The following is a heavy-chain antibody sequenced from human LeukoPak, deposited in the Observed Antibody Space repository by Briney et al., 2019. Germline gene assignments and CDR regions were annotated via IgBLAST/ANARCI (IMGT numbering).Heavy chain of an antibody. Sequence: GGSLRLSCAASGFTFRSYWMSWVRQAPGKGLEWVANIDQGGSVQYYMDSVKGRFTISRDDAKNSLYVQMNSLRDEDTAVYYCARVEYSGWNLEYWGQGTLVTVSS. CDR1: GFTFRSYW. D-gene: IGHD5-12*01. CDR3: ARVEYSGWNLEY. V-gene: IGHV3-7*01. CDR2: IDQGGSVQ. J-gene: IGHJ4*02.